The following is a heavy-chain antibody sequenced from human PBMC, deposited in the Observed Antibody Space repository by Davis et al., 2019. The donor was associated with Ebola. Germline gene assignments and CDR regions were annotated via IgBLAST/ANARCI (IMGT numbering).Heavy chain of an antibody. Sequence: MPSETLSLTCSLPSGSVSATNWWSWVRLPPGKGLEYIGEIFFNGRTNYNPSLRSRATMSVDRSKNEFSLNLTSVTAADTAFYYCARDSVTTPMIFDYWGQGILVTVSS. D-gene: IGHD1-1*01. CDR1: SGSVSATNW. J-gene: IGHJ4*02. CDR2: IFFNGRT. V-gene: IGHV4-4*02. CDR3: ARDSVTTPMIFDY.